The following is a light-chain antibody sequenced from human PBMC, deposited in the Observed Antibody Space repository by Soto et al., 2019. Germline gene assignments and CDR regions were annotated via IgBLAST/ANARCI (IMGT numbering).Light chain of an antibody. V-gene: IGKV1-12*01. Sequence: IQMTQSPSSVSASVGYTVTVSCRASQVISSWLAWYQQKPGRAPNLLIYKASTLQTGVPSRFSGSGSGTDFTLTITNLQPEDFATYYCHQASSFPLSFGGGTKVDIK. J-gene: IGKJ4*01. CDR1: QVISSW. CDR2: KAS. CDR3: HQASSFPLS.